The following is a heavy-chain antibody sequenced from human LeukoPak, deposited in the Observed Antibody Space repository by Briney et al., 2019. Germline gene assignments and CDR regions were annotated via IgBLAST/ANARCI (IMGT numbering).Heavy chain of an antibody. Sequence: GGSLRLSCAASGFTFSSYGMHWVRQAPGKGLEWVTFIRSDGNNKYYADSVKGRFTISRDNAKNSLYLQMNSLRAEDTAVYYCAKCRSESITAAGNYWGQGTLVTVSS. CDR1: GFTFSSYG. D-gene: IGHD6-13*01. CDR3: AKCRSESITAAGNY. CDR2: IRSDGNNK. V-gene: IGHV3-30*02. J-gene: IGHJ4*02.